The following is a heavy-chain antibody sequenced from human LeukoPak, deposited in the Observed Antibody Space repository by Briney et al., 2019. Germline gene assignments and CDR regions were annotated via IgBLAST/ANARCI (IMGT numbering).Heavy chain of an antibody. CDR3: AKGGDSSAYYLLHY. Sequence: PGGSLRLSCAASGLTFSSYDMNWVRQAPGKGLEWVSSISSGTNTYYADSVKGRFTISRDNSKDTLYLQMNSLRAEDTAVYYCAKGGDSSAYYLLHYWGQGTLVTVSS. D-gene: IGHD3-22*01. CDR2: ISSGTNT. V-gene: IGHV3-23*01. CDR1: GLTFSSYD. J-gene: IGHJ4*02.